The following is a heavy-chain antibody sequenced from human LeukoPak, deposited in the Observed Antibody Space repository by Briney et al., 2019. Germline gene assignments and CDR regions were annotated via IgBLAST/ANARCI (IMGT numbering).Heavy chain of an antibody. CDR2: ISSSGSTI. D-gene: IGHD3-10*01. Sequence: GGSLRLSCAASGFTFSSYEMNWVRQAPGKGLEWVSYISSSGSTIYYADSVKGRFTISRDNAKNSLYLQMNSLRAEDTAVYYCARDQPMVRGVRVYYYGMDVWGQGTTVTVSS. CDR3: ARDQPMVRGVRVYYYGMDV. V-gene: IGHV3-48*03. J-gene: IGHJ6*02. CDR1: GFTFSSYE.